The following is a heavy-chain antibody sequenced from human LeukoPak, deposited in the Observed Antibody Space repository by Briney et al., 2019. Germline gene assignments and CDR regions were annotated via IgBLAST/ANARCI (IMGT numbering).Heavy chain of an antibody. CDR1: RYTGLELS. Sequence: ASVKVSCKLSRYTGLELSMHWVQQVPGKGLEWMGGVDLEDGETKYAQKFQGRVTMTDDTSTDTAYMELSRLTSEDTAVYYCATHTISGVVTYASLIWGRGTLVTVSS. CDR2: VDLEDGET. V-gene: IGHV1-24*01. D-gene: IGHD3-3*01. J-gene: IGHJ3*02. CDR3: ATHTISGVVTYASLI.